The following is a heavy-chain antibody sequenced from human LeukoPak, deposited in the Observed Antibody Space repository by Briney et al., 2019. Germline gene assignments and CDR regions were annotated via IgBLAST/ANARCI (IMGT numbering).Heavy chain of an antibody. CDR1: GGSISSSTYY. Sequence: SETLSLTCTVSGGSISSSTYYWAWIRQPPGKGLEWVGNIFYSGSTYYNPSLKSRVTISVDTSKNQFSLKLTSVTAADTAVYYCARVSSSWPHYYFDYWGQGTLVTVSS. D-gene: IGHD6-13*01. CDR3: ARVSSSWPHYYFDY. J-gene: IGHJ4*02. V-gene: IGHV4-39*07. CDR2: IFYSGST.